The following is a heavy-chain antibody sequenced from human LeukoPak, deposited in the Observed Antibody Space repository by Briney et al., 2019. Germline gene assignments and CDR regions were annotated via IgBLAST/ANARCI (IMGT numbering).Heavy chain of an antibody. CDR2: INHSGST. J-gene: IGHJ4*02. Sequence: SETLSLTCAVYGGSFSGYYWSWLRRPPGKGLEWIGEINHSGSTNYNPSLKSRVTISVDTSKNQFSLKLSSVTAADTAVYYCARGPGIAAPGFDYWGQGTLVTVSS. CDR3: ARGPGIAAPGFDY. CDR1: GGSFSGYY. V-gene: IGHV4-34*01. D-gene: IGHD6-13*01.